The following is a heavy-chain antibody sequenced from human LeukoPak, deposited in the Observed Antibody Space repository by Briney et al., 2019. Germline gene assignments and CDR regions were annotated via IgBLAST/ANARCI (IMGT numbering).Heavy chain of an antibody. V-gene: IGHV3-48*01. J-gene: IGHJ4*02. CDR2: ISGSSSTI. D-gene: IGHD4-11*01. CDR3: ARVGYTVPDY. CDR1: GFTFSSYS. Sequence: GGSLRLSCAASGFTFSSYSMNWVRQAPGKGLEWVSYISGSSSTIYYADSVKGRFTISRDNAKNSLYLQMNSLRAEDTAVYYCARVGYTVPDYWGQGTLVTVSS.